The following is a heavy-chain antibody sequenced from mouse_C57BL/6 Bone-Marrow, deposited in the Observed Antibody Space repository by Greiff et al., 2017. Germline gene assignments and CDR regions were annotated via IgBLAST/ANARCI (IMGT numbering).Heavy chain of an antibody. CDR3: ADYYGNPWFAY. Sequence: QVQLQQPGAELVMPGASVKLSCKASGYTFTSYWMHWVKQRPGQGLEWIGEIDPSDSYTNYNQKFKGKSTLTVDKSSSTAYMQLSSLTSEDSAVYYCADYYGNPWFAYWGQGTLVTVSA. CDR1: GYTFTSYW. V-gene: IGHV1-69*01. J-gene: IGHJ3*01. CDR2: IDPSDSYT. D-gene: IGHD2-1*01.